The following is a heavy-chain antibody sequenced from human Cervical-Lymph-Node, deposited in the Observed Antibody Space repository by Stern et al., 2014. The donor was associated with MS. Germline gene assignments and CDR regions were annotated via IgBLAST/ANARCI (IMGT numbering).Heavy chain of an antibody. CDR3: ARVLPRSPTSHNWLDS. Sequence: VQLVESGGGSVKPGASLRLSCTTSGFTFTDYYMTWIRQTPGKGLECISYTSPTRRTTYYADSVKGRFTISRDSANNSLYLQMNSLRVDDTAVYYCARVLPRSPTSHNWLDSWGQGTLVTVSS. J-gene: IGHJ5*01. CDR1: GFTFTDYY. V-gene: IGHV3-11*01. CDR2: TSPTRRTT.